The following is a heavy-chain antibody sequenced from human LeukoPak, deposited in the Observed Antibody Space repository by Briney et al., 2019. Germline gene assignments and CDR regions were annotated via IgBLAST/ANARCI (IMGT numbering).Heavy chain of an antibody. J-gene: IGHJ4*02. CDR3: AKDHGDWSFDN. CDR1: GFTFSSYG. D-gene: IGHD4-17*01. Sequence: GGSLRLSCAASGFTFSSYGLSWVRQAPGRGLEWVSAISGSGAKTYYADSVKGRFTISRDNSKNTLYLQMTSLRAADTAVYYCAKDHGDWSFDNWGQGTLVTVSS. V-gene: IGHV3-23*01. CDR2: ISGSGAKT.